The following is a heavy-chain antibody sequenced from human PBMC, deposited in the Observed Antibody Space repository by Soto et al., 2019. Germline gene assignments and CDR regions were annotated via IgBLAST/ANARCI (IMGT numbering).Heavy chain of an antibody. D-gene: IGHD2-2*01. J-gene: IGHJ5*02. Sequence: QVQLVESGGGVVQPGRSLRLSCAASGFTFSSYGMQWVRQAPGKGLEWVAVISYDGSNKYYADSVKGRFTISRDNSKNXLXXQNKSLRAEDTARYYCAKDGQGYCISTSSSNGFEPWGKGTLV. CDR3: AKDGQGYCISTSSSNGFEP. CDR2: ISYDGSNK. V-gene: IGHV3-30*18. CDR1: GFTFSSYG.